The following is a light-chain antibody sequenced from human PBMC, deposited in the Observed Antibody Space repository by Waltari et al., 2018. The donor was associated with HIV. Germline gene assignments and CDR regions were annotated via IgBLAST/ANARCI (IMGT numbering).Light chain of an antibody. CDR3: FSYAGNNYLL. V-gene: IGLV2-8*01. Sequence: QSALTQPPSASGSPGQSVTISCAGTSSDIGLYNFVSWYQHHPGKAPKLMISEVSLRPSGVPDRFSGSKSGNTASLTVSGLQAEDEAAYYCFSYAGNNYLLFGGGTKLTVL. J-gene: IGLJ2*01. CDR2: EVS. CDR1: SSDIGLYNF.